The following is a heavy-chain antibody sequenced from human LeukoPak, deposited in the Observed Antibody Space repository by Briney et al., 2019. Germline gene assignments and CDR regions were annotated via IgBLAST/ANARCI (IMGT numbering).Heavy chain of an antibody. CDR2: VSADQSHK. D-gene: IGHD6-13*01. Sequence: GESLNLSCEASGFTFSDYGMHWVRQAPGKGLEWVAVVSADQSHKQYADSVKGRVTISRDNSKNTLYLQLSSLRSEDTAVYYCAKGGVSDIGSWYGDYFDYWGQGTLVTVSS. CDR3: AKGGVSDIGSWYGDYFDY. V-gene: IGHV3-30*18. CDR1: GFTFSDYG. J-gene: IGHJ4*02.